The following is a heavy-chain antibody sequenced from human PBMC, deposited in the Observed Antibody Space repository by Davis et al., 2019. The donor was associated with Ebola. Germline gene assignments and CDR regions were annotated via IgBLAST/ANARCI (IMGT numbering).Heavy chain of an antibody. V-gene: IGHV3-30*04. Sequence: GESLKISCAASGFTFSSYAMHWVRQAPGQGLEWVAVISYDGSNKYYADSVKGRFTISRDNSKNTLYLQMNSLRAEDTAVYYCARDTLYSGSYYTWVGYFDYWGQGTLVTVSS. D-gene: IGHD1-26*01. CDR3: ARDTLYSGSYYTWVGYFDY. CDR2: ISYDGSNK. CDR1: GFTFSSYA. J-gene: IGHJ4*02.